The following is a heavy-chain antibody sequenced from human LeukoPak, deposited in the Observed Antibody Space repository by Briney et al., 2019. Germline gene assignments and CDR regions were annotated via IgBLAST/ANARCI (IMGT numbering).Heavy chain of an antibody. Sequence: GGSLRLSCAASGFTFGTYAMSWVRQAPGKGLEWVSTISGSGGSTYYTDSVKSRFTISRDNSKNTMYMQMNSLRAEDTAVYYCAKGNSGSYYRSVFDMWGQGTMVTVSS. CDR1: GFTFGTYA. CDR2: ISGSGGST. D-gene: IGHD1-26*01. J-gene: IGHJ3*02. CDR3: AKGNSGSYYRSVFDM. V-gene: IGHV3-23*01.